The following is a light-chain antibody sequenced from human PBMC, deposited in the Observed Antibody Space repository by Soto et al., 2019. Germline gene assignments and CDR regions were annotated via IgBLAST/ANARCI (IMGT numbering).Light chain of an antibody. CDR3: SSYTSSSTVV. CDR1: SSDVGGYNY. CDR2: DVS. V-gene: IGLV2-14*01. Sequence: QSALTQPASVSGSPGQSIFISCTGTSSDVGGYNYVSWYQQHPGKAPKLMIYDVSNRPSGVSNRFSGSKSGNTASLTISGLQAEDEADYYCSSYTSSSTVVFGGGTKVTVL. J-gene: IGLJ2*01.